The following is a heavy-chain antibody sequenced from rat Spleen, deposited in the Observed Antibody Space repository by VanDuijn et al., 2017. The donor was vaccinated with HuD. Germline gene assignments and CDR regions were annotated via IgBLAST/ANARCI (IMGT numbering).Heavy chain of an antibody. Sequence: EVQLVESGGGLVQPGRSLKLSCAASGFTFSNYGMAWVRQAPTKGLEWVAAITSGGSNAYYPDSVRGRFTISRDNAKSTLYLQMDSLRSEDTATYYCAKDPYGYNHPPFDYWGQGVMVTVSS. J-gene: IGHJ2*01. CDR1: GFTFSNYG. CDR2: ITSGGSNA. CDR3: AKDPYGYNHPPFDY. V-gene: IGHV5-29*01. D-gene: IGHD1-9*01.